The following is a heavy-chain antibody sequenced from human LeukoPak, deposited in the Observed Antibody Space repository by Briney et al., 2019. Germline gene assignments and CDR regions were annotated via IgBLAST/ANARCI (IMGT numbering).Heavy chain of an antibody. Sequence: ASVKVSCKVSGYTLTELSMHWVRQAPGKXXXWMGGFDPEDGETIYAQKFQGRVTMTEDTSTDTAYMELSSLRSEDTAVYYCATVWGIAAAGTFDYWGQGTLVTVSS. J-gene: IGHJ4*02. CDR1: GYTLTELS. D-gene: IGHD6-13*01. CDR2: FDPEDGET. CDR3: ATVWGIAAAGTFDY. V-gene: IGHV1-24*01.